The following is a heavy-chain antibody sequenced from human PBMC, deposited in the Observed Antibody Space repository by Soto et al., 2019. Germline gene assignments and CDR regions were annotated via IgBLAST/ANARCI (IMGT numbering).Heavy chain of an antibody. Sequence: DTLSLTCAVCGGYFSGYYWSWIRQPPGKGLEWIGEINHSGSTNYNPSLKSRVTISVDTSKNQFSLKLSSVTAADTAVYYCARAPRTTVTDWFDPWGQGALVTVSS. CDR2: INHSGST. D-gene: IGHD4-17*01. CDR1: GGYFSGYY. V-gene: IGHV4-34*01. J-gene: IGHJ5*02. CDR3: ARAPRTTVTDWFDP.